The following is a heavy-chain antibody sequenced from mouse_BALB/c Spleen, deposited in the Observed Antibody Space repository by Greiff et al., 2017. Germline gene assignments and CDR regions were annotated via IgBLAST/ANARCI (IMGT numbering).Heavy chain of an antibody. V-gene: IGHV1-9*01. CDR3: ASKRDYGWFAY. CDR1: GYTFSSYW. CDR2: ILPGSGST. J-gene: IGHJ3*01. D-gene: IGHD1-1*01. Sequence: VQLQQSGAELMKPGASVKISCKATGYTFSSYWIEWVKQRPGHGLEWIGEILPGSGSTNYNEKFKGKATFTADTSSNTAYMQLSSLTSEDSAVYYCASKRDYGWFAYWPRDSGHCLC.